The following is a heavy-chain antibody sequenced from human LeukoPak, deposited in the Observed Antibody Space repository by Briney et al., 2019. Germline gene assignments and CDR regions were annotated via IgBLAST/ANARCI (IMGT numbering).Heavy chain of an antibody. CDR1: GGSFSGYY. Sequence: SETLSLTCAVYGGSFSGYYWSWIRQPPGKGLEWIGEINHSGSTNYNPSLKSRVTISVDTSENQFSLKLSSVTAADTAVYYCARVGDTAMVRPIDYWGQGTLVTVSS. CDR2: INHSGST. J-gene: IGHJ4*02. V-gene: IGHV4-34*01. D-gene: IGHD5-18*01. CDR3: ARVGDTAMVRPIDY.